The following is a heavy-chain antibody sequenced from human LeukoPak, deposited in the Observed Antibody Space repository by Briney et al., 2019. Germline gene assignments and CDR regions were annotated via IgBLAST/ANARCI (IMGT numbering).Heavy chain of an antibody. Sequence: SETLSLTCSVSGGSITGSSFYWGWIRQPPGKGLEWIGNIYYSGTTYYSASLKSRVTISLDTSKNHFSLKVTSVTAADTAVYYGARGSYDVLTGYSTLGEYWGQGTLVTVSS. V-gene: IGHV4-39*02. CDR1: GGSITGSSFY. CDR3: ARGSYDVLTGYSTLGEY. D-gene: IGHD3-9*01. J-gene: IGHJ4*02. CDR2: IYYSGTT.